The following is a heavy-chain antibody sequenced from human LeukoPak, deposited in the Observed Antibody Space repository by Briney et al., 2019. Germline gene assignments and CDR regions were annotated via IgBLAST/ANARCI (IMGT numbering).Heavy chain of an antibody. V-gene: IGHV3-7*01. CDR3: ARGSGWIFDY. D-gene: IGHD6-19*01. CDR2: INEDGSEK. CDR1: GFTFSSFW. Sequence: GGSLRLSCAASGFTFSSFWMSWFRQAPGKGLEYMADINEDGSEKHYVDSVKGRFTISRDNAKNSLYLQMNSLRDEDTAVYYCARGSGWIFDYWGQGTLVTVSS. J-gene: IGHJ4*02.